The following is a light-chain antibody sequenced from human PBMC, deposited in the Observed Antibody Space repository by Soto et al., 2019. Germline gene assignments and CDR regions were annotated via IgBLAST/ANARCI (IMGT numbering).Light chain of an antibody. Sequence: DIQLTQSPSFLSASVGDRVTITCRASQGISSYLAWYQQRAGKAPKFLMYAAPTLQSGVPSRFSGSGSGTDFALTISSLQPEDFATYYCQQLKNYPLTFGGGTKLEI. CDR2: AAP. CDR1: QGISSY. CDR3: QQLKNYPLT. V-gene: IGKV1-9*01. J-gene: IGKJ4*01.